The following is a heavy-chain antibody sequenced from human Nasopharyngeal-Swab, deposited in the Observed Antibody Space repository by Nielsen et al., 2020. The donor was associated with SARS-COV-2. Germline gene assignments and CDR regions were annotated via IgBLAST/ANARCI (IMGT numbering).Heavy chain of an antibody. D-gene: IGHD2-2*03. CDR3: ARDKFGYCSSTSCYGYYYYGMDV. V-gene: IGHV4-38-2*02. J-gene: IGHJ6*02. CDR1: GYSISSGYY. Sequence: GSLRLSCTVSGYSISSGYYWGWIRQPPGKGLEWIGSIYHSGSTNYNPSLKSRVTISVDTSKNQFSLKLSSVTAADTAVYYCARDKFGYCSSTSCYGYYYYGMDVWGQGTTVTVSS. CDR2: IYHSGST.